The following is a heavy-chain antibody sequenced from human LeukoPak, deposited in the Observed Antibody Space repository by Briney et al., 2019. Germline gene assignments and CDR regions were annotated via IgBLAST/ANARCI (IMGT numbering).Heavy chain of an antibody. J-gene: IGHJ5*02. CDR1: GGSFSGYY. V-gene: IGHV4-34*01. D-gene: IGHD3-16*01. CDR3: ARHYGP. CDR2: INHSGST. Sequence: KPSETLSLTCAVYGGSFSGYYWSWIRQPPGKGLGWIGEINHSGSTYYNPSLKSRVTISVDTSKNQFSLKLNSVTAADTAVYYCARHYGPWGQGTLVTVSS.